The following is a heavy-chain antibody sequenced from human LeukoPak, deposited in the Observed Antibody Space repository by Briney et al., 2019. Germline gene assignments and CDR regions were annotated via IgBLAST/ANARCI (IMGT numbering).Heavy chain of an antibody. J-gene: IGHJ4*02. D-gene: IGHD3-3*01. CDR3: ARASDSFWFDY. CDR1: GYTFTSYG. V-gene: IGHV1-2*02. CDR2: INPNSGGT. Sequence: ASVKVSCKASGYTFTSYGISWVRQAPGQGLEWMGWINPNSGGTNYAQKFQGRVTMTRDTSISTAYMELSRLRSDDTAVYYCARASDSFWFDYWGQGTLVTVSS.